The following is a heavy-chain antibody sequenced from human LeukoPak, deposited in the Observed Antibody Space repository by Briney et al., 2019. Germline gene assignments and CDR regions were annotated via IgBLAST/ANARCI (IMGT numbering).Heavy chain of an antibody. CDR2: IYYGGST. J-gene: IGHJ4*02. D-gene: IGHD6-19*01. V-gene: IGHV4-61*01. CDR1: GXSVSSGSYY. Sequence: SETLSLTCTVSGXSVSSGSYYWSSIRQPPGKGLEWIGFIYYGGSTNYNPSLKTRVAMSVDTSRDQVSLKMTSVTAADTAVYYCARVLIAVAGFDFWGLGTLVTVSS. CDR3: ARVLIAVAGFDF.